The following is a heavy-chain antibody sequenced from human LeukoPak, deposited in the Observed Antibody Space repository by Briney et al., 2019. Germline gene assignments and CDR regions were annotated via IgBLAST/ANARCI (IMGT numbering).Heavy chain of an antibody. CDR3: ARARSGKWGFDY. Sequence: SETLSLTCTVSDYSISSGYYWGWIRQPPGKGLEWVGSIYHSGSTYYNPSLKSRVTISLDTSKNQFSLKLASVTAADTAVYYCARARSGKWGFDYWGQGTLVTVSS. CDR1: DYSISSGYY. J-gene: IGHJ4*02. D-gene: IGHD1-26*01. V-gene: IGHV4-38-2*02. CDR2: IYHSGST.